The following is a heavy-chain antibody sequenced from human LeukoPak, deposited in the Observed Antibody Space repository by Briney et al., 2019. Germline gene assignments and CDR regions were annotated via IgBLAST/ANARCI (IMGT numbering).Heavy chain of an antibody. CDR1: GFTLSSYS. CDR3: ASEPTRHFDY. Sequence: PGGSLRLSCAASGFTLSSYSMNWVRQAPGKGLEWVSSISSSSSYIYYADSVKGRFTISRDNAKNSLYLQMNSLRAEDTAVYYCASEPTRHFDYWGQGTLVTVSS. CDR2: ISSSSSYI. D-gene: IGHD5-12*01. V-gene: IGHV3-21*01. J-gene: IGHJ4*02.